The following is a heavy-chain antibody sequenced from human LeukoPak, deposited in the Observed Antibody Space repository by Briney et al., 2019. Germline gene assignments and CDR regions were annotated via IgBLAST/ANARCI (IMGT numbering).Heavy chain of an antibody. CDR3: ARSGITTIPNFDY. V-gene: IGHV1-2*02. D-gene: IGHD1/OR15-1a*01. Sequence: ASVKVSCKASGYTFSGYYIHWVRQAPGQELEWMGWMNPNSGATNNAQKFQGRVTLSRDTSISTAYMELRKLRSDDTAVYYCARSGITTIPNFDYWGQGTLVTVSS. CDR1: GYTFSGYY. J-gene: IGHJ4*02. CDR2: MNPNSGAT.